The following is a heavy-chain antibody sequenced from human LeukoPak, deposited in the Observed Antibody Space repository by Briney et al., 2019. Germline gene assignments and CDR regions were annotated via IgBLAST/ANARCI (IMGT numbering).Heavy chain of an antibody. CDR3: AKDLLSGSYSYYYYGMDV. Sequence: GGSLRLSCAASGFIFSSYAMTWARQAPVKGLEWVSAISGDGTRTYYADSVKGRFTISRDNSKNTLYLQMNSLRAEDTAVYYCAKDLLSGSYSYYYYGMDVWGQGTTVTVSS. CDR1: GFIFSSYA. CDR2: ISGDGTRT. V-gene: IGHV3-23*01. D-gene: IGHD3-10*01. J-gene: IGHJ6*02.